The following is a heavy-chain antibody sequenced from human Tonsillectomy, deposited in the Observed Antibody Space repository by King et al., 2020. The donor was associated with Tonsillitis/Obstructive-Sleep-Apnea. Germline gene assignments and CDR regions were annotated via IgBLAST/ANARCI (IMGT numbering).Heavy chain of an antibody. Sequence: QLQESGPGLVKPSETLSLTCSVSGGSISSSNYHWGWIRQPPGKGLEWIGSIDYSGDTYYSPSLKSRVTISIEKSKNQFSLKLSSVTAADTAVYYFARQDKITYYDFWSGYYSAFDIWGQGTMVAVSS. V-gene: IGHV4-39*01. CDR1: GGSISSSNYH. CDR2: IDYSGDT. D-gene: IGHD3-3*01. CDR3: ARQDKITYYDFWSGYYSAFDI. J-gene: IGHJ3*02.